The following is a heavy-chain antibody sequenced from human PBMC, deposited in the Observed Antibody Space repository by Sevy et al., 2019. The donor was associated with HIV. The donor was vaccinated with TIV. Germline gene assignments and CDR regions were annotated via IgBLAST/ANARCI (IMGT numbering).Heavy chain of an antibody. CDR1: GGSMSTYY. J-gene: IGHJ4*02. V-gene: IGHV4-59*12. CDR2: IYYSGST. CDR3: ARESIGAVGDFDY. Sequence: SETLSLTCTVSGGSMSTYYWSWIRQPPGKGLEWIGYIYYSGSTNYNPSLKSRVTISVDTSKNQFSLKLSSVTAADTAVYYCARESIGAVGDFDYWGQGTLVTVSS. D-gene: IGHD6-13*01.